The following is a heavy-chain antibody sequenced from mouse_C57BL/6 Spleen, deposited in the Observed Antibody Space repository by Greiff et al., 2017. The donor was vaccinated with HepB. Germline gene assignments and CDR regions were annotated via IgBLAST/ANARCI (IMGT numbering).Heavy chain of an antibody. V-gene: IGHV1-50*01. Sequence: QVQLQQPGAELVKPGASVKLSCKASGYTFTSYWMQWVKQRPGQGLEWIGEIDPSDSYTNYNQKFKGKATLTVDTSSSTAYMQLSSLTSEDSAVYYCARSGVDYWGQGTSVTVSS. CDR1: GYTFTSYW. CDR2: IDPSDSYT. CDR3: ARSGVDY. J-gene: IGHJ4*01.